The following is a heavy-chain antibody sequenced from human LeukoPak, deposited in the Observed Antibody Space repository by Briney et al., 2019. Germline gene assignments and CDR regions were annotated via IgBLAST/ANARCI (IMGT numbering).Heavy chain of an antibody. CDR1: GFTFSDYY. CDR2: IYYSGST. D-gene: IGHD6-13*01. V-gene: IGHV4-38-2*02. J-gene: IGHJ6*03. Sequence: GSLRLSCAASGFTFSDYYMSWIRQAPGKGLEWIGSIYYSGSTYYNPSLKSRVTISVDTSKNQFSLMLNPVTAADTAVYYCARESRRIAAAGPSYYMDVWGRGTTVTVSS. CDR3: ARESRRIAAAGPSYYMDV.